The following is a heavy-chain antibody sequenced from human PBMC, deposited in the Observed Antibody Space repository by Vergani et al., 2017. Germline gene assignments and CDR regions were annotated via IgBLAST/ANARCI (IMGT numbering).Heavy chain of an antibody. CDR3: ARWGNEKRLNS. D-gene: IGHD1-1*01. CDR1: GFTFSSHG. CDR2: IWYDGSNK. J-gene: IGHJ4*02. Sequence: QVQLVESEGGVGQPGRSLTLSCVASGFTFSSHGMHWVRQAPGKGLEWVAVIWYDGSNKYYGDSVKGRFTISRDNSKNTLYLQMNSLRVEDTAVYYCARWGNEKRLNSWGQGTLVTVSS. V-gene: IGHV3-33*01.